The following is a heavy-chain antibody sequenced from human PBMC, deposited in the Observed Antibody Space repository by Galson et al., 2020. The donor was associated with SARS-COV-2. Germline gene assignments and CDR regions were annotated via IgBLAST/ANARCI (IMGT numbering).Heavy chain of an antibody. CDR3: ARSPGKSVARTMDV. Sequence: SQTPSLTCSLSGDSVPSNNAAWNWTRQSPSRGLEWLGRTYYRSKWYNDYAVSVKSRVTINPDTSKNQFSLQLNSVTPEDTAVYYCARSPGKSVARTMDVWSQGTTVTVSS. V-gene: IGHV6-1*01. CDR2: TYYRSKWYN. CDR1: GDSVPSNNAA. D-gene: IGHD6-19*01. J-gene: IGHJ6*02.